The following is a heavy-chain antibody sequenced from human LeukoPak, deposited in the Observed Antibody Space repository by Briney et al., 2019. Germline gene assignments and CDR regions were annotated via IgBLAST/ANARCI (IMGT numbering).Heavy chain of an antibody. CDR3: AKNGDRGAYCSGGTCYPYYYYYMDV. CDR2: ISGSGGST. V-gene: IGHV3-23*01. J-gene: IGHJ6*03. Sequence: GGSLRLSCAASGFTFSSYAMSWVRQAPGKGLEWVSAISGSGGSTYYADSVKGRFTISRDNSRNTLYLQMNSLRAEDTAIYYCAKNGDRGAYCSGGTCYPYYYYYMDVWGKGTTVTISS. CDR1: GFTFSSYA. D-gene: IGHD2-15*01.